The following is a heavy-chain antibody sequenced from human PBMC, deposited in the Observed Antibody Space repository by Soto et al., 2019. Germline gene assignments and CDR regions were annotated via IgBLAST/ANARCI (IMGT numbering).Heavy chain of an antibody. D-gene: IGHD3-10*01. V-gene: IGHV2-5*01. CDR2: IYWNDDK. CDR1: GFSLSTSGVG. J-gene: IGHJ6*02. CDR3: AHTYGSGFRSGYMDV. Sequence: SGPTLVNPTQTLTLTCTFSGFSLSTSGVGVGWIRQHPGKALEWLALIYWNDDKRYNPSLKSRLTITKDTSKNQVVLTMTNMDPVDTATYYCAHTYGSGFRSGYMDVWGQGTTVTVSS.